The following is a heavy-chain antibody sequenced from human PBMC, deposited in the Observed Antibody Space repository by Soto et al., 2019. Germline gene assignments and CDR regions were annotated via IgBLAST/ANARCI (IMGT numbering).Heavy chain of an antibody. Sequence: SETLSLTCTVSGGSISSSSYYWGWIRQPPGKGLEWIGSIYYSGSTYYNPSLKSRVTISVDTSKNQFSLKLSSVTAADTAVYYCASQVSGTGISAFDIWGQGTMVTVSS. V-gene: IGHV4-39*01. CDR2: IYYSGST. CDR1: GGSISSSSYY. CDR3: ASQVSGTGISAFDI. J-gene: IGHJ3*02. D-gene: IGHD6-19*01.